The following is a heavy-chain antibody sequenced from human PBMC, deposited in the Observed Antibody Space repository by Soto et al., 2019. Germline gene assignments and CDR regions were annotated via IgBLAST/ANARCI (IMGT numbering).Heavy chain of an antibody. D-gene: IGHD2-15*01. V-gene: IGHV4-39*01. CDR2: IFYSGST. Sequence: SETLSLTCTFYRRSISSSSYYWGWIRKPPGQGLEWIGSIFYSGSTYYNPSLKSRVTISVDTSKNQFSLKLSSVTAADTAVYYCARHLTYCSAGSCYSDFPYYGMDVWGQGTTVS. CDR3: ARHLTYCSAGSCYSDFPYYGMDV. CDR1: RRSISSSSYY. J-gene: IGHJ6*02.